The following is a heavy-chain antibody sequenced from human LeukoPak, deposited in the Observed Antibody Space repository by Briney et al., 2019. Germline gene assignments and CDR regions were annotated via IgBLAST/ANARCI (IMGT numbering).Heavy chain of an antibody. V-gene: IGHV3-23*01. Sequence: PGGSLRLSCAASGFTFSSYGMSWVRQAPGKGLEWVSAISGSGGSTYYADSVKGRFTISRDNSKNTLYLQMNSLRAEDTAVYYCAKDPRAVWGSSRFLFVYFFDYWGQGTLVTVSS. J-gene: IGHJ4*02. CDR3: AKDPRAVWGSSRFLFVYFFDY. CDR2: ISGSGGST. CDR1: GFTFSSYG. D-gene: IGHD3-16*02.